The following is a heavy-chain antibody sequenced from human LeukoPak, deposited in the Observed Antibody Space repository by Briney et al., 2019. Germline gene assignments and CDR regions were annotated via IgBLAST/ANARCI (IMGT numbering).Heavy chain of an antibody. D-gene: IGHD1-26*01. J-gene: IGHJ1*01. CDR3: ARGWRNGWELLHAEYFQH. V-gene: IGHV1-18*01. Sequence: GASVKVSCKASGYTFTIYGITWVRQAPGQGLEWMGWISGYNGNTDYAQKLQGRVTMTTDTSTSTAYMELRRLRSDDTAVYYCARGWRNGWELLHAEYFQHWGQGTLVTVSS. CDR2: ISGYNGNT. CDR1: GYTFTIYG.